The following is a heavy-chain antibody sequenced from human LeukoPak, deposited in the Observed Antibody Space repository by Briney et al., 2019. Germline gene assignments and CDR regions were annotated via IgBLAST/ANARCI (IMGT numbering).Heavy chain of an antibody. CDR3: ARDRDYGDYNTQDLFVY. CDR1: GYTFISYA. D-gene: IGHD4-17*01. J-gene: IGHJ4*02. V-gene: IGHV1-3*04. Sequence: ASVKVSCKASGYTFISYAIHWVRQAPGQGLEWMGWINTGNGNTKYSQTFQGRVTITRDTSTSTAYMELRSLRSDDTAVYYCARDRDYGDYNTQDLFVYWGQGTLVTVSS. CDR2: INTGNGNT.